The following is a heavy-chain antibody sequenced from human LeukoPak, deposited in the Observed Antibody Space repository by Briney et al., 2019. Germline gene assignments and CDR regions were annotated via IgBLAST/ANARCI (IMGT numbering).Heavy chain of an antibody. V-gene: IGHV4-34*01. CDR1: GGSFSGYY. Sequence: SETLSLTCAVYGGSFSGYYWSWIRQPPGKGLAWIGEINHSGSNNYNPSLKSRVTISVDTSKNQFSLKLSSVTAADTAVYYCARGRGLLSRYYYYGMDVWGQGTTVTVSS. D-gene: IGHD2-15*01. J-gene: IGHJ6*02. CDR3: ARGRGLLSRYYYYGMDV. CDR2: INHSGSN.